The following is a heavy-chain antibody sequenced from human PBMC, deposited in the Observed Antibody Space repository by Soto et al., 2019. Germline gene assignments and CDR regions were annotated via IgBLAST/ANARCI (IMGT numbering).Heavy chain of an antibody. Sequence: ASVKVSCKASGHTFTSYYMHWVRQAPGQGLEWMGIINPSGGSTSYAQKFQGRVTMTRDTSTSTVYMELSSLRSEDTAVYYCARVRPAYCGGDCYSFWFDPWGQGTLVTVSS. D-gene: IGHD2-21*02. CDR3: ARVRPAYCGGDCYSFWFDP. J-gene: IGHJ5*02. V-gene: IGHV1-46*01. CDR2: INPSGGST. CDR1: GHTFTSYY.